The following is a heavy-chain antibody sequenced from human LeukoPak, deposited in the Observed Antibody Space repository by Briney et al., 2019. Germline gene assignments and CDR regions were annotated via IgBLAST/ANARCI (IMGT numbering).Heavy chain of an antibody. CDR1: GFTFSTYA. CDR3: AKAPVGHCSGAFCYHFDS. V-gene: IGHV3-23*01. CDR2: ISGDTPGT. J-gene: IGHJ4*02. Sequence: TGGSLRLSCAASGFTFSTYAMSWVRQTPGKGLEWVAAISGDTPGTHHATSVKGRFNISRDNSKNTLHLQMSGMRAEDTARYYCAKAPVGHCSGAFCYHFDSWGQGTLVTVSS. D-gene: IGHD2-15*01.